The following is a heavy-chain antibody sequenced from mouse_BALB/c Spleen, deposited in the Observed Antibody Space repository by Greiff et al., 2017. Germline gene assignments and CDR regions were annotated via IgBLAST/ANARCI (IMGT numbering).Heavy chain of an antibody. V-gene: IGHV5-6*03. J-gene: IGHJ4*01. CDR1: GFTFSSYA. Sequence: DVMLVESGGGLVKPGGSLKLSCAASGFTFSSYAMSWVRQTPEKRLEWVASISDGGSYTYYPDSVKGRFTISRDNAKNNLYLQMSSLKSEDTAMYYCARVLEAMDYWGQGTSVTVSS. CDR2: ISDGGSYT. CDR3: ARVLEAMDY.